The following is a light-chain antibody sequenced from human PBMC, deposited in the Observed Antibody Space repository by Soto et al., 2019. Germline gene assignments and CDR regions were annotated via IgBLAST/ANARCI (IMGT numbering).Light chain of an antibody. CDR2: GAS. CDR1: QTVSSNY. V-gene: IGKV3-20*01. CDR3: QQYGSSPLT. J-gene: IGKJ1*01. Sequence: EIVLTQSPGTLSFSPGERATLSCRASQTVSSNYLAWYQQKPGQAPRLLIYGASNRAAGFPDRFSGSGSGTDFTLTISRLEPEDFAVYYCQQYGSSPLTFGQGTKVEIK.